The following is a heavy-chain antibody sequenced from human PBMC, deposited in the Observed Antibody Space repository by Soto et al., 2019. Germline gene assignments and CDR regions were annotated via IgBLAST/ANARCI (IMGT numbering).Heavy chain of an antibody. D-gene: IGHD3-22*01. CDR3: ARGGVITSAGWFDP. CDR1: GGTFSSYA. Sequence: SVKVSCKASGGTFSSYAISWVRQAPGQGLEWMGGIIPIFGTANYAQKFQGRVTITADESTSTAYMELSSLRSEDTAVYYCARGGVITSAGWFDPCGQGCLVTVSS. J-gene: IGHJ5*02. V-gene: IGHV1-69*13. CDR2: IIPIFGTA.